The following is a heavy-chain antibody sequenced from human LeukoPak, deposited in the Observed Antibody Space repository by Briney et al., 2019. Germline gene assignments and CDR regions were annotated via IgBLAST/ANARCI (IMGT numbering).Heavy chain of an antibody. D-gene: IGHD2-15*01. CDR1: GFTFSSYG. CDR2: IRYDGSNK. J-gene: IGHJ4*02. CDR3: AKARTYCSGGSCRSTACDY. Sequence: GGSLRLSCSASGFTFSSYGMHWVRQAPGEGLEWVAFIRYDGSNKYYADSVKGRFTISRDNSKNTLYLQMNSLRAEDTAVYYCAKARTYCSGGSCRSTACDYWGQGTLVTVSS. V-gene: IGHV3-30*02.